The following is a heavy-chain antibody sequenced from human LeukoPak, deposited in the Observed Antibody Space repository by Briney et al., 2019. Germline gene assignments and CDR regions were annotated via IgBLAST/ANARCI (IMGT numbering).Heavy chain of an antibody. J-gene: IGHJ3*01. CDR2: IYPGDSDT. V-gene: IGHV5-51*01. D-gene: IGHD1-1*01. Sequence: GESLKISCQGSGYSFTTSWIGWVRQMPVKGLEWMGIIYPGDSDTRYTPSFQGQVTISVDTSISTAYLQWNSLKASDTAMYYCARPGWDDGGTWGQGTMVTVSS. CDR1: GYSFTTSW. CDR3: ARPGWDDGGT.